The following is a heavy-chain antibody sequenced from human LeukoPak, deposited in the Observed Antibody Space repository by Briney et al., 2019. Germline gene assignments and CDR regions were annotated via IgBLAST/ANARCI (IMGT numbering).Heavy chain of an antibody. CDR2: ISYDGSNK. D-gene: IGHD2-15*01. CDR3: ASCSGGSCYDEYFQH. V-gene: IGHV3-30*03. J-gene: IGHJ1*01. Sequence: GGSLRLSCAASGFTFSSYGMHWVRQAPGKGLEWVAVISYDGSNKYYADSVKGRFTISRDNSKNTLYLQMNSLRAEDTAVYYCASCSGGSCYDEYFQHWGQGTLVTVS. CDR1: GFTFSSYG.